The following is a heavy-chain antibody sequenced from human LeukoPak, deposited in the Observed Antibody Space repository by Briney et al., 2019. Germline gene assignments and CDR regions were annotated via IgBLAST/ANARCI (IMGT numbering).Heavy chain of an antibody. CDR3: ARESERITMVRGAGD. Sequence: GGSVRLSCAASGFIFSSYDFNWVRQAPGKGLEWVSYISSRSRTIYYADSVKGRFTISRDNSKNTLYLQMNSLRAEDTAVYYCARESERITMVRGAGDWGQGTLVAVSS. CDR2: ISSRSRTI. CDR1: GFIFSSYD. D-gene: IGHD3-10*01. J-gene: IGHJ4*02. V-gene: IGHV3-48*01.